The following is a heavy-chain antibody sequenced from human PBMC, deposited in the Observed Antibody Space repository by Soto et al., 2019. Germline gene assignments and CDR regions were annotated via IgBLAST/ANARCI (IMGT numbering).Heavy chain of an antibody. V-gene: IGHV3-21*01. J-gene: IGHJ3*02. Sequence: GGSMRLSCAASGFPLSSYSMNWVRQAPGKGLEWVSSISSSSSYIYYADSVKGRFTISRDNAKNSLYLQMNSLRAEDTAVYYCARDSDDSSGYYFSNAFDIWGQGTMVTVSS. CDR1: GFPLSSYS. D-gene: IGHD3-22*01. CDR3: ARDSDDSSGYYFSNAFDI. CDR2: ISSSSSYI.